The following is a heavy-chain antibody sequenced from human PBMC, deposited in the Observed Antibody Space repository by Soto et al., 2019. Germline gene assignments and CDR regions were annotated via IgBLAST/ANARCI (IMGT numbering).Heavy chain of an antibody. CDR1: GYSFTSYW. CDR3: ARHVPKYDFWSGPPDY. D-gene: IGHD3-3*01. V-gene: IGHV5-51*01. CDR2: IYPGDSDT. Sequence: GESLKISCKGSGYSFTSYWIGWVRQMPGKGLEWMGIIYPGDSDTRYSPSFQGQVTISADKSISTAYLQWSSLKASDTAMYYCARHVPKYDFWSGPPDYWGQGTLVTVSS. J-gene: IGHJ4*02.